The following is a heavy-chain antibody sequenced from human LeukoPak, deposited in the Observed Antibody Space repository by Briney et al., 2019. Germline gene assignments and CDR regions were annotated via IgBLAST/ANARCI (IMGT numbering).Heavy chain of an antibody. J-gene: IGHJ4*02. V-gene: IGHV3-21*01. Sequence: GGSLRLSCAASGFTFRSYNMNWVRQAPGKRPEWVSSISSSSSYIYYADSVKGRFTISRDNAKISLYLQMNSLRAEDTALYYCARGASRADYWGQGTLVTVSS. CDR3: ARGASRADY. CDR1: GFTFRSYN. CDR2: ISSSSSYI.